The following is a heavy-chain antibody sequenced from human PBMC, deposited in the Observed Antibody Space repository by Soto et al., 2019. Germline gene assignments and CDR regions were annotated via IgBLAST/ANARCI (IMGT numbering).Heavy chain of an antibody. Sequence: PSETLSLTCTVSGGSISSSSYYWGWIRQSPGKGLEWIGSIYYAGDTQYNPSLKSRVTLSVDRSNNQFSLKVTSVTAADTAVCYCARQDATMGYYAFWSGFPVAHWGQGTLVTVSS. CDR2: IYYAGDT. J-gene: IGHJ4*02. V-gene: IGHV4-39*01. CDR1: GGSISSSSYY. CDR3: ARQDATMGYYAFWSGFPVAH. D-gene: IGHD3-3*01.